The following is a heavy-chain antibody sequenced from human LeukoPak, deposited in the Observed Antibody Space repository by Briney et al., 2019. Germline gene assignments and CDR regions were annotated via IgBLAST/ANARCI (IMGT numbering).Heavy chain of an antibody. CDR2: INHSGST. Sequence: PSETLSLTCAVHGGSFSGYYWSWIRQPPGKGLEWIGEINHSGSTNYNPSLKSRVTISVDTSKNQFSLKLSSETAADTAVYYCARNPPLGNCFDPWGQGTLVTVSS. CDR1: GGSFSGYY. CDR3: ARNPPLGNCFDP. V-gene: IGHV4-34*01. J-gene: IGHJ5*02. D-gene: IGHD3-16*01.